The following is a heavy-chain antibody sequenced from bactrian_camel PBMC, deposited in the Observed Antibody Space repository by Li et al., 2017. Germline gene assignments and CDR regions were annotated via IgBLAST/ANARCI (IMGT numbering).Heavy chain of an antibody. CDR2: IQTFGGRT. Sequence: HVQLVESGGGSVQAGGSLRLSCAAAAYRSNCVGWFRQVPGKEREGVATIQTFGGRTDYSDSVKGRFTISRGIDLKTLFLLMTNLKPDDTAMYYCARLRRGIPAESALGTPNAVDIWGQGTQVTVS. V-gene: IGHV3S54*01. J-gene: IGHJ4*01. CDR3: ARLRRGIPAESALGTPNAVDI. D-gene: IGHD1*01. CDR1: AYRSNC.